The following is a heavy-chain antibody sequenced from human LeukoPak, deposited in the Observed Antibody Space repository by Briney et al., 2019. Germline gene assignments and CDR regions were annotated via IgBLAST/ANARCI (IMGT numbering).Heavy chain of an antibody. J-gene: IGHJ4*02. CDR1: GFTFDDYA. D-gene: IGHD6-19*01. CDR2: IRWKRGST. V-gene: IGHV3-9*01. CDR3: AKDISGWYYFDY. Sequence: SLRLYCAASGFTFDDYAMHWVRQAPGQGLEWVSGIRWKRGSTGYADSVKGRFSLSRDNGKKSLYLQMNSLRAEDTSLYYCAKDISGWYYFDYWGQGTLVTVSS.